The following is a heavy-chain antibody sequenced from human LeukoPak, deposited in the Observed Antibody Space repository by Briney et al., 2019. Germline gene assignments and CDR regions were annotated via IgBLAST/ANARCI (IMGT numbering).Heavy chain of an antibody. Sequence: GASVKVSCKASGYTFTGYYMHWVRQAPGQGLEWMGIINPSGGSTSYAQKFQGRVTMTRDTSTSTVYMELSSLRSEDTAVYYCARDYFVPAALNYYYYMDVWGKGTTVTISS. J-gene: IGHJ6*03. D-gene: IGHD2-2*01. V-gene: IGHV1-46*01. CDR1: GYTFTGYY. CDR2: INPSGGST. CDR3: ARDYFVPAALNYYYYMDV.